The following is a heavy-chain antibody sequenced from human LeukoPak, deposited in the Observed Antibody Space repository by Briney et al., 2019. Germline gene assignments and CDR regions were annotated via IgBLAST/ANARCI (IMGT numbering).Heavy chain of an antibody. CDR2: ISGSGGST. J-gene: IGHJ4*02. CDR3: AKAPPYSSGWYRAFDY. V-gene: IGHV3-23*01. D-gene: IGHD6-19*01. Sequence: PGGSLRLSCAASGLTFSSFAMSWVRQAPGKGLEWVSAISGSGGSTYYADSVKGRFTVSRDNSKNTLYLQMNSLRAEDTAVYYCAKAPPYSSGWYRAFDYWGQGTLVTVSS. CDR1: GLTFSSFA.